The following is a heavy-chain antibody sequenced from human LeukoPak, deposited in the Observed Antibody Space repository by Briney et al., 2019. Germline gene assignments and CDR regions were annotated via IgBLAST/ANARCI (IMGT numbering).Heavy chain of an antibody. Sequence: ASVKVSCKASGYTFTSYGISWVQQAPGQGLEWMGWISAYNGNTNYAQKLQGRVTMTTDTSTSTAYMELRILRPDDTAVYYCARDFCCGDGFCYSCLDVWGQGTTVTVSS. D-gene: IGHD2-21*01. V-gene: IGHV1-18*01. J-gene: IGHJ6*02. CDR1: GYTFTSYG. CDR3: ARDFCCGDGFCYSCLDV. CDR2: ISAYNGNT.